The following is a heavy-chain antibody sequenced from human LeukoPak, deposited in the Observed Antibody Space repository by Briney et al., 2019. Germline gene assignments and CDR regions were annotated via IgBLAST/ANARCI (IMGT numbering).Heavy chain of an antibody. Sequence: SETLSLTCAVYGGSFSGYYWSWIRQPPGKGLEWIGEINHSGSTNYNPSLKSRVTISVDTSKKQFSLKLSSVTAADTAVYYCARGVLGLGYSSSWHDYWGQGTLVTVSS. D-gene: IGHD6-13*01. CDR2: INHSGST. CDR3: ARGVLGLGYSSSWHDY. J-gene: IGHJ4*02. CDR1: GGSFSGYY. V-gene: IGHV4-34*01.